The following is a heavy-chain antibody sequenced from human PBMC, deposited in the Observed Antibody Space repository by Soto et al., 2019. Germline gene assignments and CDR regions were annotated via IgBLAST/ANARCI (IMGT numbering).Heavy chain of an antibody. J-gene: IGHJ6*02. D-gene: IGHD3-3*01. CDR2: CYSSGST. Sequence: SETLSLTCTVSGAAIRSYDWSWIRQPSGKAQEWIGRCYSSGSTKSNPSLKRRATITVDTSKKQSYLKLSSVTAADTAVYYCARDRALRYDFWSGYSLKDGMDVRGQGTTV. V-gene: IGHV4-4*07. CDR3: ARDRALRYDFWSGYSLKDGMDV. CDR1: GAAIRSYD.